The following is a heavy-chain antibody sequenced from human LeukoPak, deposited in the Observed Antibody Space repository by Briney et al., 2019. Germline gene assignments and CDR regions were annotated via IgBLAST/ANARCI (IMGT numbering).Heavy chain of an antibody. CDR2: IYHSGST. Sequence: SETLSLTCSVSGYSTTSGYYWGWIRQPPGKGLEWIGSIYHSGSTEYNPTLKRRVIISVDTSKNQFSLNLSSVTAADTAVYYCARDGRIGGIDYWGQGTLVTVSS. D-gene: IGHD1-1*01. J-gene: IGHJ4*02. CDR1: GYSTTSGYY. CDR3: ARDGRIGGIDY. V-gene: IGHV4-38-2*02.